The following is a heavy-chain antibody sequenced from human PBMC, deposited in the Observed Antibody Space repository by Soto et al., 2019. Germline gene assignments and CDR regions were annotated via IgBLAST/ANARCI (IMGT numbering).Heavy chain of an antibody. D-gene: IGHD5-18*01. J-gene: IGHJ4*02. Sequence: LSLTCTVSGGSISNYYLNWIRQSPGKGLEWIGYIYSSGSTHYNPSLQNRVTISIDTPKNQVSLKVNSVTAADTAVYYCARDHPHSYGVYYFDYWGQGTTVTVSS. CDR1: GGSISNYY. CDR2: IYSSGST. V-gene: IGHV4-59*01. CDR3: ARDHPHSYGVYYFDY.